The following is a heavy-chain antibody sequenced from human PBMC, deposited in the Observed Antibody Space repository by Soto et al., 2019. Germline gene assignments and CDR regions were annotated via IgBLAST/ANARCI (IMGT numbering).Heavy chain of an antibody. Sequence: PSETLSLTCAVSGGSISSGGYSWSWIRQPPGKGLEWIGYIYHSGSTYYNPSLKSRVTISGDTSKNQFSLKLSSVTAADTAVYYCVRHAHNGGVDYWGQGALVTVSS. J-gene: IGHJ4*02. CDR1: GGSISSGGYS. CDR2: IYHSGST. CDR3: VRHAHNGGVDY. V-gene: IGHV4-30-2*03. D-gene: IGHD3-16*01.